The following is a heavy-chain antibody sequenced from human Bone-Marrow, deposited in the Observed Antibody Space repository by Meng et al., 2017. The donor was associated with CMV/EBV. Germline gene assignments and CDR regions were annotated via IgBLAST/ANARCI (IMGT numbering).Heavy chain of an antibody. D-gene: IGHD3-10*01. CDR3: ARVLYYYGSASNFDH. CDR1: GGSINSRDYY. J-gene: IGHJ4*02. V-gene: IGHV4-31*02. Sequence: GGSINSRDYYWSWVGQYPGRGLEWVGHIYYSGATYYTPSLRSRLIISLDTSKNQFSLRLSSVTAADTAVYFCARVLYYYGSASNFDHWGQGTLVNVSS. CDR2: IYYSGAT.